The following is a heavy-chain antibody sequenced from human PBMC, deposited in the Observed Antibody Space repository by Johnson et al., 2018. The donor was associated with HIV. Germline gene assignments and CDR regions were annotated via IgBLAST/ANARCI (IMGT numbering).Heavy chain of an antibody. D-gene: IGHD3-22*01. CDR2: MSYDGSNK. CDR3: ARVGIYYDSIEDAFDI. Sequence: QVQLVESGGGVVQPGRSLRLYCAASEFTFSSYGMHWVRQAPGKGLEWVAVMSYDGSNKYYADSVKGRFTISRDNSKNTLYLQMNSLRAEDTAVYYCARVGIYYDSIEDAFDIWGQGTMVTVSS. J-gene: IGHJ3*02. V-gene: IGHV3-30*03. CDR1: EFTFSSYG.